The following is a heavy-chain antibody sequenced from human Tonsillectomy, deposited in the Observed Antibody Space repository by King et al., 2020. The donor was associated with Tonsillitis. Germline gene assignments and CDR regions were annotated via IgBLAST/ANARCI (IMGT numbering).Heavy chain of an antibody. CDR3: ARVSRVAVPFDY. D-gene: IGHD6-19*01. Sequence: VQLVESGGGLVQPGGSLRLSCAASGFTFSSYSMNWVRQAPGEGLGGVSYICSSSSTIYFADSVKGRFTISRDNAKNSLYLQMNSLRAEDTAVYYCARVSRVAVPFDYWGQGTLVTVSS. J-gene: IGHJ4*02. CDR1: GFTFSSYS. V-gene: IGHV3-48*01. CDR2: ICSSSSTI.